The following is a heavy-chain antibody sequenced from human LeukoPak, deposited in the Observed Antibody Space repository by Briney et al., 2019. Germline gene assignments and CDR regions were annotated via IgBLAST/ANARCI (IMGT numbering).Heavy chain of an antibody. Sequence: GGSLRLSCAASGFTFSNYAMSWVRQAPGQGLERVSPIGGSGGSTYYADSVKGRFTISRDNSKNTLYLQMNSLRAEDTAVYYCARGQLWFDYWGQGTPVTVSS. J-gene: IGHJ5*01. D-gene: IGHD1-1*01. CDR3: ARGQLWFDY. CDR2: IGGSGGST. CDR1: GFTFSNYA. V-gene: IGHV3-23*01.